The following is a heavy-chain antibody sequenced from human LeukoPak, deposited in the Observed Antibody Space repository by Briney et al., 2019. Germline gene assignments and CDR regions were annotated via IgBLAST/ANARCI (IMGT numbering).Heavy chain of an antibody. J-gene: IGHJ4*02. D-gene: IGHD6-19*01. Sequence: GRSLRLSCAASGFTFNIHAMHWVRQAPGKGLEYVSGLNSNGGATYYSDSVQARFVISRDNSKNTLYLQMDRLRTEDTAVYYCARSPTTGWYYFEDWGQGTLVTVSS. V-gene: IGHV3-64*02. CDR1: GFTFNIHA. CDR3: ARSPTTGWYYFED. CDR2: LNSNGGAT.